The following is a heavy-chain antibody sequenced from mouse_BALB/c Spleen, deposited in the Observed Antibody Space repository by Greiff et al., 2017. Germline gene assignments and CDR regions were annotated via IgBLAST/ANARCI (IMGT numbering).Heavy chain of an antibody. CDR3: ARFYDYGYAMDY. V-gene: IGHV2-2*02. J-gene: IGHJ4*01. Sequence: QVQLQQSGPGLVQPSQSLSITCTVSGFSLTSYGVHWVRQSPGKGLEWLGVIWSGGSTDYNAAFISRLSISKDNSKSQVFFKMNSLQANDTAIYYCARFYDYGYAMDYWGQGTSVTVSS. CDR2: IWSGGST. CDR1: GFSLTSYG. D-gene: IGHD2-4*01.